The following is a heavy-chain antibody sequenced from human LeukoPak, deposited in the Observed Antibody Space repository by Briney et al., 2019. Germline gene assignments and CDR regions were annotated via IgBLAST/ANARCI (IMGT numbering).Heavy chain of an antibody. CDR1: GVTFSSYG. CDR2: ISYDGSNK. V-gene: IGHV3-30*18. CDR3: AKDLSSSWYPNRSYYYYGMDV. J-gene: IGHJ6*02. Sequence: GSMRLSCAASGVTFSSYGMHWVRQAPGKGLEWVAVISYDGSNKYYADSVKGRFTISRDNSKNTLYLQMNSLRAEDTAVYYCAKDLSSSWYPNRSYYYYGMDVWGQGTTVTVSS. D-gene: IGHD6-13*01.